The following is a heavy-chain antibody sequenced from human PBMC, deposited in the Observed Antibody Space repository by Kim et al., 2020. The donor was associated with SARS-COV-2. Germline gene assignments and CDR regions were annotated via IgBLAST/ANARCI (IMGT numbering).Heavy chain of an antibody. CDR3: AKQGDSSGYHTDY. D-gene: IGHD3-22*01. CDR2: ISGNSGDT. V-gene: IGHV3-23*01. CDR1: GFTFSSFA. Sequence: GGSLRLSCAASGFTFSSFAMSWVRQAPGKRLEWVSTISGNSGDTYYADSVTGRFTISRDNSKNTLYLQMNSLRAEDTAVYYCAKQGDSSGYHTDYWGQGTLVTVSS. J-gene: IGHJ4*02.